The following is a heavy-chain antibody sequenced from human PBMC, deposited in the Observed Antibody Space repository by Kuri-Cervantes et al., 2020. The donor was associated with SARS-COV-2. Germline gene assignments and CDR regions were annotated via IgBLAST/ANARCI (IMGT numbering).Heavy chain of an antibody. CDR1: GFTFSSHS. Sequence: GGSLRLSCAASGFTFSSHSMNWVRQAPGKGLEWVSSISSSSSYIYYADSVKGRFTISRDNAKNSLYLQMNSLRAEDTAVYYCARALLCSSTSCYTDAFDIWGQGTMVTVSS. D-gene: IGHD2-2*02. V-gene: IGHV3-21*01. CDR2: ISSSSSYI. CDR3: ARALLCSSTSCYTDAFDI. J-gene: IGHJ3*02.